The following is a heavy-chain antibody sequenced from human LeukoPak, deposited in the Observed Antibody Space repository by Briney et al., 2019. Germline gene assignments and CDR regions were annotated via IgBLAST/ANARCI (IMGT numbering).Heavy chain of an antibody. CDR3: ARQPLTGVGATQYYFDY. V-gene: IGHV4-38-2*02. Sequence: PSETLSLTCTVSGYSISTGYYWDWIRQPPGKGLEWIGTFYHGGSTYYNPSLKSRVTISVDTSKNQFSLNLTSVTAADTAVYYCARQPLTGVGATQYYFDYWGQGTLVTVSS. CDR1: GYSISTGYY. D-gene: IGHD1-26*01. J-gene: IGHJ4*02. CDR2: FYHGGST.